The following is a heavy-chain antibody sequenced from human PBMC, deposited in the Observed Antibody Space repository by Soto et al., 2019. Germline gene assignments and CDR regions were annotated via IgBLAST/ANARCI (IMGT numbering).Heavy chain of an antibody. CDR1: GGTFSSYA. D-gene: IGHD6-25*01. V-gene: IGHV1-69*13. Sequence: GASVKVSCKASGGTFSSYAISWVRQAPGQGLEWMGGIIPIFGTANYAQKFQGRVTITADESTSTAYMELSSLTSDDTGVYYCAREWQRGTDYWGQGALVTVSS. J-gene: IGHJ4*02. CDR2: IIPIFGTA. CDR3: AREWQRGTDY.